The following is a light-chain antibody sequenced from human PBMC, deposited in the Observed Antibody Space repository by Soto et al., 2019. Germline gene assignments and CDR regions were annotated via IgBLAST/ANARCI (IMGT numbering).Light chain of an antibody. CDR3: QQYKNWPPLT. V-gene: IGKV3-15*01. CDR2: GAF. CDR1: QSVSYN. J-gene: IGKJ4*01. Sequence: EIVMTQSPATLSVSPGEPATLSCRASQSVSYNLAWYQQKPGQGPRLLIYGAFTRATGIPARFSASGAGTEFTLTSSSLQAEDFALYYCQQYKNWPPLTFGGGTKVEIK.